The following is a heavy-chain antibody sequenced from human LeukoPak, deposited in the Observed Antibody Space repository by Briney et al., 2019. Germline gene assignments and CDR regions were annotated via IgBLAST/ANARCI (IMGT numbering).Heavy chain of an antibody. D-gene: IGHD3-16*01. J-gene: IGHJ4*02. CDR3: ASLSPPIDF. V-gene: IGHV4-61*02. CDR1: GGSISSGSYY. Sequence: SQTLSLTCTVSGGSISSGSYYWSWIRQPAGKGLEWIGRIYTSESSRYNPSLKSRVTMSVDTSKNQISLNLTSVTAADTAVYYCASLSPPIDFWGQGILVTVSS. CDR2: IYTSESS.